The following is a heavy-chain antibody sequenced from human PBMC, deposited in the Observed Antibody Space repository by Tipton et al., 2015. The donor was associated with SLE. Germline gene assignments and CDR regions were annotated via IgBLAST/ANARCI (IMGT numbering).Heavy chain of an antibody. CDR2: MNPNSGNT. D-gene: IGHD2-15*01. J-gene: IGHJ6*02. CDR1: GYTFTSYD. V-gene: IGHV1-8*01. CDR3: ASLGYCSGGSCYSDYYYGMDV. Sequence: QVQLVQSGAEVKKPGASVKVSCKASGYTFTSYDINWVRQATGQGLEWMGRMNPNSGNTGYAQKFQGRVTMTRNTSISTAYMELSSLRSEDTAVYYCASLGYCSGGSCYSDYYYGMDVWGQGTTVTVSS.